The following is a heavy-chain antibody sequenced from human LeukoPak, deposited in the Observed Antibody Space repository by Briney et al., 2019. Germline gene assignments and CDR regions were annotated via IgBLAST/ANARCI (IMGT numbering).Heavy chain of an antibody. CDR2: ISGSGGST. CDR1: RFTFSSYA. D-gene: IGHD3-10*01. V-gene: IGHV3-23*01. Sequence: PGGSLRLSCAASRFTFSSYAMSWVRQAPGKGLEWVSTISGSGGSTYYADSVKGRFTISRDNSKSTLYLQMNSLRAEDTAVYYCAKNTSPWISGFDYWGQGTLVTVSS. CDR3: AKNTSPWISGFDY. J-gene: IGHJ4*02.